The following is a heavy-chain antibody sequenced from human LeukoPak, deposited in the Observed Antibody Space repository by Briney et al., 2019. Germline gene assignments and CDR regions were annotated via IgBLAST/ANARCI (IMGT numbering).Heavy chain of an antibody. J-gene: IGHJ4*02. V-gene: IGHV3-48*03. CDR2: ISSSGSTI. CDR1: GFTFSSYE. Sequence: GGSLRLSCAASGFTFSSYEMNWVRQAPGKGLEWVSYISSSGSTIYYADSVKGRFTISRDNAKNSLYLQMNSLRAEDTAVYYCAKDRIRYCSSTSCSASGFDYWGQGTLVTVSS. CDR3: AKDRIRYCSSTSCSASGFDY. D-gene: IGHD2-2*01.